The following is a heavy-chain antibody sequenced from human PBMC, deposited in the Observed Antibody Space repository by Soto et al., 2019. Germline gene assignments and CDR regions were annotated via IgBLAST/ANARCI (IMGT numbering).Heavy chain of an antibody. CDR2: INHSGST. V-gene: IGHV4-34*01. D-gene: IGHD3-16*01. CDR3: AREGFRGVMSYYGMDV. Sequence: PSETLSLTCAVYGGSFSGYYWSWIRQPPGKGLEWIGEINHSGSTNYNPSLKSRVTISVDTSKNQFSLKLSSVTAADTAVYYCAREGFRGVMSYYGMDVWGQGTTVTVSS. CDR1: GGSFSGYY. J-gene: IGHJ6*02.